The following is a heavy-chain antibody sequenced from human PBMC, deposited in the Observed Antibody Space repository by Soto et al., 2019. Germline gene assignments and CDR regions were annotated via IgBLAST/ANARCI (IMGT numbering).Heavy chain of an antibody. CDR1: GYTFTGYY. D-gene: IGHD6-19*01. J-gene: IGHJ6*02. V-gene: IGHV1-2*02. CDR3: ARDLVDYSSFHYGMDV. CDR2: INPNSGGT. Sequence: VSSVKVSCKASGYTFTGYYMHWVRQAPGQGLEWMGWINPNSGGTNYPLKFRDRVTMTRDTSISTAYMELSRLTSDDTAFYYCARDLVDYSSFHYGMDVWGQGPTVTLSS.